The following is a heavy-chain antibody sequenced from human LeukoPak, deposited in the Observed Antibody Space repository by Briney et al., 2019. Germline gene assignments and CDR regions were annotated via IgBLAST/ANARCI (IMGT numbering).Heavy chain of an antibody. CDR2: IYHSGST. V-gene: IGHV4-38-2*01. Sequence: SETLSLTCADSGYSISSGYYWGWIRQPPGKGLEWIGSIYHSGSTYYNPSLKSRVTISVDTSKNQFSLKLSSVTAADTAVYYCARLSIVGATLPDFDYWGQGTLVTVSS. J-gene: IGHJ4*02. CDR1: GYSISSGYY. CDR3: ARLSIVGATLPDFDY. D-gene: IGHD1-26*01.